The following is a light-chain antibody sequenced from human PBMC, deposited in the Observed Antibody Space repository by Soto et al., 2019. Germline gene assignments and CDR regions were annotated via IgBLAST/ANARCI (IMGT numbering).Light chain of an antibody. Sequence: DIQMTQSPSTLSGSVGDRVTITCRASQTISSWLAWYQQKPGKAPKLLIYKASTLKSGVPSRFSGNGSGTEFTLTISSLQPDDFATYYGQHYNSYSEAFGQGTKVELK. V-gene: IGKV1-5*03. CDR3: QHYNSYSEA. J-gene: IGKJ1*01. CDR2: KAS. CDR1: QTISSW.